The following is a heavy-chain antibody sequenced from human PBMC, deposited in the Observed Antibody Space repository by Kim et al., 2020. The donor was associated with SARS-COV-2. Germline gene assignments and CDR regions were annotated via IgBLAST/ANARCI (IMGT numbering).Heavy chain of an antibody. V-gene: IGHV3-21*01. Sequence: GGSLRLSCAASGFTFSSYSMNWVRQAPGKGLEWVSSISSSSSYIYYADSVKGRFTISRDNAKNSLYLQMNSLRAEDTAVYYCARGLAAAGSNGMDVWGQGTTVTVSS. CDR1: GFTFSSYS. CDR3: ARGLAAAGSNGMDV. CDR2: ISSSSSYI. D-gene: IGHD6-13*01. J-gene: IGHJ6*02.